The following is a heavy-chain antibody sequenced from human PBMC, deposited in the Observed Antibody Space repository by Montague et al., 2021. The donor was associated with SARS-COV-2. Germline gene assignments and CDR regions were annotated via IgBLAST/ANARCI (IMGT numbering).Heavy chain of an antibody. Sequence: SLRLSCAASGFTFSSYAMSWVRQAPGKGLEWVSAISGSGGSTYYADSVKGRFTISRDNSKNTLYLQMNSLRAEDTAVYYCAKAPPQTHCDFWSGYTDPLFNGNYYYYHGMDVWGQGTTVTVSS. CDR3: AKAPPQTHCDFWSGYTDPLFNGNYYYYHGMDV. D-gene: IGHD3-3*01. CDR2: ISGSGGST. V-gene: IGHV3-23*01. CDR1: GFTFSSYA. J-gene: IGHJ6*02.